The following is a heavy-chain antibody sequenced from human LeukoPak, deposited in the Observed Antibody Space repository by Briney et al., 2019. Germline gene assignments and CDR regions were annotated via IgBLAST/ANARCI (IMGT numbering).Heavy chain of an antibody. Sequence: ASVKVSCKASGYTFTGYYMHWVRQAPGQGLEWMGWINPNSGGTNYAQKFQGRVTMTRDTSTDTAYVELSSLRSEDTAVYFCARDFDALDTWGQGTMVTVSS. CDR2: INPNSGGT. J-gene: IGHJ3*02. CDR1: GYTFTGYY. CDR3: ARDFDALDT. V-gene: IGHV1-2*02.